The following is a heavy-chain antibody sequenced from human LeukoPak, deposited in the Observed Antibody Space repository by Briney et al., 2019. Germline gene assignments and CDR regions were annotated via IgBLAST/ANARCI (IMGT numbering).Heavy chain of an antibody. CDR1: GFTFSSYS. V-gene: IGHV3-48*01. Sequence: GGSLRLSCAASGFTFSSYSMNWVRQAPGKGLEWVSYISSSGSTIYYADSVKGRFTISRDNSKNTLYLQMNSLRAGDTAVYYCARDRVTWAFWGQGTMVIVSS. CDR3: ARDRVTWAF. J-gene: IGHJ3*01. CDR2: ISSSGSTI. D-gene: IGHD5-18*01.